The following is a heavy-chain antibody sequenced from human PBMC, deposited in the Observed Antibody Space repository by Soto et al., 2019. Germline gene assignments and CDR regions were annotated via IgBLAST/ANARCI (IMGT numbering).Heavy chain of an antibody. CDR3: ARDLRVGENTDALNL. J-gene: IGHJ3*01. CDR2: INTYNGNI. D-gene: IGHD1-26*01. Sequence: QGLLVQSGAEVKKPGASVKVSCKASGYAFSSHGISWVRQAPGQGLEWMGRINTYNGNINYARNDQDRLTPTXXXSXXTVYMELKSLTSDDTAVYYCARDLRVGENTDALNLWGQGTMVTVSS. V-gene: IGHV1-18*01. CDR1: GYAFSSHG.